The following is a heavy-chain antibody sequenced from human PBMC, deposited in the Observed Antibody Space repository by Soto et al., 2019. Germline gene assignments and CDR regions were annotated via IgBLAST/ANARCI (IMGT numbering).Heavy chain of an antibody. Sequence: PGGSLRLSCAASGFTXSSYAMSWVRQAPGKGLEWVSAISGSGGSTYYADSVKGRFTISRDNSKNTLYLQMNSLKSEDTAVYYCTRHKEDFSGYNDYWGQGTLVTVSS. V-gene: IGHV3-23*01. J-gene: IGHJ4*02. CDR2: ISGSGGST. D-gene: IGHD3-22*01. CDR3: TRHKEDFSGYNDY. CDR1: GFTXSSYA.